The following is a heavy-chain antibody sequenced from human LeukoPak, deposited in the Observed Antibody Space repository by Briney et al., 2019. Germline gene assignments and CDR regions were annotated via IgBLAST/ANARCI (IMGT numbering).Heavy chain of an antibody. CDR3: VGDSTSWTSWFDP. D-gene: IGHD6-13*01. V-gene: IGHV4-31*03. CDR2: IYYSGST. J-gene: IGHJ5*02. Sequence: PSQTLSLTCTVSGGSISSGGYYWSWIRQHPGKGLEWIGYIYYSGSTYYNPSLKSRVTISIDTSKNQFFLKLRSVTAADTAVYYCVGDSTSWTSWFDPWGQGTLVTVSS. CDR1: GGSISSGGYY.